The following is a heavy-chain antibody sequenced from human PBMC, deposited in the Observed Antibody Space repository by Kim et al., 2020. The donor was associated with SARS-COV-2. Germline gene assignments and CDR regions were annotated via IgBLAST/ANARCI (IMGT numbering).Heavy chain of an antibody. D-gene: IGHD3-10*01. J-gene: IGHJ4*02. Sequence: KSRVTISVDTSKNHVSLRLSSVAAADTAVYYCAREVVVRGVIIYYFDYWGQGTLVTVSS. V-gene: IGHV4-39*07. CDR3: AREVVVRGVIIYYFDY.